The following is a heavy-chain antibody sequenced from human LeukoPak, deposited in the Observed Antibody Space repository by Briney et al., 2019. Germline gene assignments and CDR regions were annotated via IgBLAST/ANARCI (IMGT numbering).Heavy chain of an antibody. CDR2: INPSGGST. V-gene: IGHV1-46*01. CDR3: ARDRGDYGDPLDYFDY. J-gene: IGHJ4*02. D-gene: IGHD4-17*01. Sequence: EASVKVSCKASGYTFTSYYMRWVRQAPGQGLEWMGIINPSGGSTSYAQKFQGRVTMTRDTSTSTVYMELSSLRSEDTAVYYCARDRGDYGDPLDYFDYWGQGTLVTVSS. CDR1: GYTFTSYY.